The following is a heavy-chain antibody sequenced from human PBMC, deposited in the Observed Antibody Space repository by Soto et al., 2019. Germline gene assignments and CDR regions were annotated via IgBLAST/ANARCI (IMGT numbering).Heavy chain of an antibody. V-gene: IGHV4-4*02. CDR1: GASISSSNW. CDR2: IHHSETT. Sequence: SETLSLTCAVSGASISSSNWWTWVRQSPGKGLEWIGEIHHSETTNYNPSLNSRVSISVDQSKNQFSLKLTSVTAADTAVYYCARVRGNQLLGWFDPWGQGTLVTVSS. J-gene: IGHJ5*02. D-gene: IGHD2-2*01. CDR3: ARVRGNQLLGWFDP.